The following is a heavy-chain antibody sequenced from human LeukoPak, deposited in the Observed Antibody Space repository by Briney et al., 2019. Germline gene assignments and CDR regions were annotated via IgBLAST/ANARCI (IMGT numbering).Heavy chain of an antibody. CDR1: GYTFTSYD. CDR3: ARRGGMATNRNWFDP. D-gene: IGHD5-24*01. Sequence: ASVKVSCKASGYTFTSYDINWVRQATGQGLEWMGWMNPNSGNTGYAQKFQGRVTMTRNTSISTAYMELSSLRPEDTAVYYCARRGGMATNRNWFDPWGQGTLVTVSS. CDR2: MNPNSGNT. J-gene: IGHJ5*02. V-gene: IGHV1-8*01.